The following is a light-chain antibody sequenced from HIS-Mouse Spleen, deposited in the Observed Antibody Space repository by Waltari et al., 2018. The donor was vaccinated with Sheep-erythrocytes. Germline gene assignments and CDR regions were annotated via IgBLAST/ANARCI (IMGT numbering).Light chain of an antibody. CDR1: SSDVGGYNY. J-gene: IGLJ3*02. V-gene: IGLV2-11*01. Sequence: QSALTQPRSVSGSPGQSVTISCTGTSSDVGGYNYVSWYQQHPGKAPKLMIYDVGKRPSGVPDRFSGAKSGNTASLTISGLQAEEEADYYCCSYAGSYTWVFGGGTKLTVL. CDR3: CSYAGSYTWV. CDR2: DVG.